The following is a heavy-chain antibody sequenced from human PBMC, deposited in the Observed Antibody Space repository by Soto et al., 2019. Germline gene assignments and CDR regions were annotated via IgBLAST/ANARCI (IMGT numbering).Heavy chain of an antibody. CDR3: ARDHIVATIVFEY. CDR2: INQDGSEK. V-gene: IGHV3-7*01. CDR1: GFTFRSYW. D-gene: IGHD5-12*01. Sequence: GGSLRLSCGASGFTFRSYWMSWVRQAPGKGLEWVANINQDGSEKYYVDSVKGRFTISRDNAKNSVYLQMNSLGAEDTAVYYFARDHIVATIVFEYWGQGTLVTVSS. J-gene: IGHJ4*02.